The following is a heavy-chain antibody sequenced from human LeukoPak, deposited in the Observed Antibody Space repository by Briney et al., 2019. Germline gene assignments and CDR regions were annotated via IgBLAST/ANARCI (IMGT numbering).Heavy chain of an antibody. CDR1: GFMFSSYA. V-gene: IGHV3-30*02. CDR3: AKVVLGGSGYYTFDY. CDR2: IPYDGSNN. Sequence: GGSLRLSCSASGFMFSSYAFHWVRQAPGKGLEWVAFIPYDGSNNDYADSVKGRFTISRDNSKSTLYLQMNSLRAEDTAVYYCAKVVLGGSGYYTFDYWGQGTLVTVSS. D-gene: IGHD3-22*01. J-gene: IGHJ4*02.